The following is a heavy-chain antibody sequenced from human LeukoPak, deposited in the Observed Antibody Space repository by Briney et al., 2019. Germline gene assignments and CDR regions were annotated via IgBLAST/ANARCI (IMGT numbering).Heavy chain of an antibody. CDR2: INPNSGGT. D-gene: IGHD3-9*01. V-gene: IGHV1-2*02. J-gene: IGHJ4*02. CDR3: ARDGGGLNDIHADY. CDR1: GYTFTGYY. Sequence: ASVKVSCKASGYTFTGYYIHRVRQAPGQGLEWMGWINPNSGGTNYAQKFQGRVTMTRDTSISTAYMELSRLRSDDTAVYYCARDGGGLNDIHADYWGQGTLVTVSS.